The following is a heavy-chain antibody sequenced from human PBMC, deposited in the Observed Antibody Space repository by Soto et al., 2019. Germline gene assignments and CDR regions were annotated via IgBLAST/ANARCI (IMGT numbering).Heavy chain of an antibody. CDR2: VSYTGNT. J-gene: IGHJ5*02. CDR1: GGSIGSGGYW. CDR3: ARGTLA. V-gene: IGHV4-31*03. D-gene: IGHD2-2*01. Sequence: QVQLQESGPGLMQPSQTLSLTCTVSGGSIGSGGYWWSWIRQHPGRGLEWIGFVSYTGNTQYNPSLKSRVNISVATSTKQFPLKLSSVTAAATAVYYCARGTLAWGKGTLVTVSS.